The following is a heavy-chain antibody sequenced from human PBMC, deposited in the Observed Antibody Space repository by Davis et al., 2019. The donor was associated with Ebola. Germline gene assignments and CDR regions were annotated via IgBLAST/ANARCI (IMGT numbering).Heavy chain of an antibody. D-gene: IGHD4-23*01. CDR3: ANPDYGGSYFDY. J-gene: IGHJ4*02. V-gene: IGHV3-23*01. Sequence: ETLSLTCTVSGGSISSGGYYWSWVRQAPGKGLEWVSAISGSGGSTYYADSVKGRFTISRDNPKNTLYLQMNSLRAEDTAVYYCANPDYGGSYFDYWGQGTLVTVSS. CDR2: ISGSGGST. CDR1: GGSISSGGYY.